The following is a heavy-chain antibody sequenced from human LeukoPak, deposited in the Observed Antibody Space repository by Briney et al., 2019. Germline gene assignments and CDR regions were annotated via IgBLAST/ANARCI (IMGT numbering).Heavy chain of an antibody. V-gene: IGHV3-30-3*01. D-gene: IGHD5-18*01. CDR2: ISYDGSNK. CDR1: GFTFSSYA. Sequence: HPGGSLRLSCAASGFTFSSYAMHWVRQAPGKGLEWVAVISYDGSNKYYADSVKGRFTISRGNSKNTLYLQMNSLRAEDTAVYYCARDPRGYSYGTWSPNWFDPWGQGTLVTVSS. CDR3: ARDPRGYSYGTWSPNWFDP. J-gene: IGHJ5*02.